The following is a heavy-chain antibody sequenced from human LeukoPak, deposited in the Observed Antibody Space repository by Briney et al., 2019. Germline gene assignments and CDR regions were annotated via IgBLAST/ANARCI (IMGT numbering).Heavy chain of an antibody. V-gene: IGHV3-53*01. J-gene: IGHJ4*02. CDR3: ARGGGYYAIDY. CDR2: LYSDDTT. CDR1: GVIVNSNY. Sequence: GGSLRLSCAASGVIVNSNYMNWVRQAPGKGLEWVSVLYSDDTTYYADSVKGRFTISRDNSKNTLYLQMNNLRAEDTAVYYCARGGGYYAIDYWGQGTLVTVSS. D-gene: IGHD1-26*01.